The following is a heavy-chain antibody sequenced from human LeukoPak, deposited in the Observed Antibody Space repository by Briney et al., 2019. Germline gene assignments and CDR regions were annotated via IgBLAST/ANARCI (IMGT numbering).Heavy chain of an antibody. J-gene: IGHJ6*03. CDR3: ARDAARLYYYYYYMDV. D-gene: IGHD6-6*01. CDR1: GFTFSSYW. CDR2: ISYDGSNK. V-gene: IGHV3-30*12. Sequence: GGSLRLPCAGSGFTFSSYWMSWVRQAPGKGLEWVAVISYDGSNKYYADSVKGRFTISRDNAKNSLYLQMNSLRAEDTAVYYCARDAARLYYYYYYMDVWGKGTTVTVSS.